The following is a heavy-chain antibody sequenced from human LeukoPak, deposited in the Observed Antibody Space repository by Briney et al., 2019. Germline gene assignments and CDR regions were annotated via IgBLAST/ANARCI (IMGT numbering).Heavy chain of an antibody. D-gene: IGHD4-23*01. V-gene: IGHV7-4-1*02. Sequence: AAVKVSCKASGYTFTSYAMNWVRQAPVQGLEWMGWINTNTGNPTYAQGFTGRFVFSLDTSVSTVYLQISSLKAEDTAVYYCAREDYGGNSDFDYWGQGTLVTVSS. CDR1: GYTFTSYA. CDR3: AREDYGGNSDFDY. J-gene: IGHJ4*02. CDR2: INTNTGNP.